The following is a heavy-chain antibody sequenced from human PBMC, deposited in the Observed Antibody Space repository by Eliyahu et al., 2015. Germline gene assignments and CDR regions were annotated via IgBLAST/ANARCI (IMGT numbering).Heavy chain of an antibody. D-gene: IGHD6-6*01. V-gene: IGHV3-23*01. Sequence: EVQLLESGGGVLQPGGSLRLSCAASGFTFDSYAMSWVRQAPGKGLEWVSGMSGSDGGSTYYADSVKGRFTISRDSSKNTLYLQMNSLRAEDTAVYYCAKDTTIVPRRLDYWGQGTLVTVSS. J-gene: IGHJ4*02. CDR2: MSGSDGGST. CDR3: AKDTTIVPRRLDY. CDR1: GFTFDSYA.